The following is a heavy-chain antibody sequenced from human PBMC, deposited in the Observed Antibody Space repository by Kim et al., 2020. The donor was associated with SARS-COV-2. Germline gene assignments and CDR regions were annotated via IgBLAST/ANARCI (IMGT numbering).Heavy chain of an antibody. J-gene: IGHJ4*02. CDR1: GFTFSTYA. CDR3: ATRRGFYFDS. V-gene: IGHV3-23*05. CDR2: VHTSDTVT. Sequence: GGSLRLSCAASGFTFSTYAMSWVRQAPGKGLEWVSTVHTSDTVTYYADSVKGRFTVSRDNSKNTLYLQMNSLRDEDTAIYYCATRRGFYFDSWGQGTLVT.